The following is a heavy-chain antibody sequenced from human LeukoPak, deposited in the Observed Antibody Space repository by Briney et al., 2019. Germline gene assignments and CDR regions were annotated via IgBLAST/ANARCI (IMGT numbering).Heavy chain of an antibody. J-gene: IGHJ4*02. Sequence: GGSLRLSCVASGFTFSAYWMTWAREAPGKGLEWVANINQDGSDKYYVDSVKGRFTISRDNAKNSAYLQMKSLRAEDAAVYYCARGYPNDYWGQGTVVTVSA. CDR1: GFTFSAYW. CDR2: INQDGSDK. V-gene: IGHV3-7*01. D-gene: IGHD2-2*02. CDR3: ARGYPNDY.